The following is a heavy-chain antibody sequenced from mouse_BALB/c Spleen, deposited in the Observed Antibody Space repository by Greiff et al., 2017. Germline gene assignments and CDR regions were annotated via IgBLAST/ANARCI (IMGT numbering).Heavy chain of an antibody. CDR1: GFTFSSYA. D-gene: IGHD2-4*01. Sequence: EVKVVESGGGLVKPGGSLKLSCAASGFTFSSYAMSWVRQSPEKRLEWVAEISSGGSYTYYPDTVTGRFTISRDNAKNTLYLEMSSLRSEDTAMYYCARGNYDYDGDYFDYWGQGTTLTVSS. CDR2: ISSGGSYT. V-gene: IGHV5-9-4*01. J-gene: IGHJ2*01. CDR3: ARGNYDYDGDYFDY.